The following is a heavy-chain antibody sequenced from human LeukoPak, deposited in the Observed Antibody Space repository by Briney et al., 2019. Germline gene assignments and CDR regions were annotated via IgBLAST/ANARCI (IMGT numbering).Heavy chain of an antibody. CDR3: ARKKWEPTSNAAFDI. Sequence: GGSLRLSCAASTFSFRNFAMSWVRLAPGKGLEWVSGISDIGHRTDYGDSVEGRFTISRDNSKNTLYLQMDSLRAEDTALYYCARKKWEPTSNAAFDIWGQGTMATLPS. J-gene: IGHJ3*02. CDR1: TFSFRNFA. CDR2: ISDIGHRT. D-gene: IGHD1-26*01. V-gene: IGHV3-23*01.